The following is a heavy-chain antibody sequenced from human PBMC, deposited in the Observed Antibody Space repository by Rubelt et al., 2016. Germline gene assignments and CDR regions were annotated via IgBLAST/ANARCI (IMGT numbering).Heavy chain of an antibody. CDR2: TQYSGST. V-gene: IGHV4-39*01. Sequence: GVEWIGSTQYSGSTYYNAVLKSRATISVDTSKNQFSLKLSSVTAADTAVYYCARGKDYWGQGTLVTVSS. CDR3: ARGKDY. J-gene: IGHJ4*02.